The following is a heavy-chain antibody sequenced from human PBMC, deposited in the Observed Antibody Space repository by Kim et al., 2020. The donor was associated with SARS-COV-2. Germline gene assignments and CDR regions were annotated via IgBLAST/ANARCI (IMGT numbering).Heavy chain of an antibody. J-gene: IGHJ6*02. D-gene: IGHD3-22*01. Sequence: GGSLRLSCAASGFTFSDYYMSWIRQAPGKGLEWVSYISSSSSYTNYADSVKGRFTISRDNAKNSLYLQMNSLRAEDTAVYYCARDHSTYYYDSSGYYRALTREYYYYGMDVWGQGTTVTFAS. CDR2: ISSSSSYT. V-gene: IGHV3-11*05. CDR1: GFTFSDYY. CDR3: ARDHSTYYYDSSGYYRALTREYYYYGMDV.